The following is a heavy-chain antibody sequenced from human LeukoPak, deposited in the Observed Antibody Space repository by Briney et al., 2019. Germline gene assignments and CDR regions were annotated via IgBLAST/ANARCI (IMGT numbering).Heavy chain of an antibody. Sequence: GGSLRLSCAASGFTFNDYYMSWIRQAPGKGLEWISYIGSSGGSINYADSVKGRFTISRDNAKNSLSLQMNSLRAEDTAVYYCAFHYDSSGYYYQADAFAYYWGQGTLVTVSS. D-gene: IGHD3-22*01. V-gene: IGHV3-11*04. CDR2: IGSSGGSI. CDR1: GFTFNDYY. J-gene: IGHJ4*02. CDR3: AFHYDSSGYYYQADAFAYY.